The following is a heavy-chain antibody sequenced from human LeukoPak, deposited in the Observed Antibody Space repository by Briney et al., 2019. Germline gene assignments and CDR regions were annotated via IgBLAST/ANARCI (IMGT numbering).Heavy chain of an antibody. Sequence: GASVKVSCKASGYTFTGYYMHWVRQAPGQGLEWMGWINPNSGGTNYAQKFQGRVTMTTDTSTSTAYMELRSLRSDDTAVYYCARYKAAADTYYYYMDVWGKGTTVTVSS. CDR1: GYTFTGYY. J-gene: IGHJ6*03. D-gene: IGHD6-13*01. V-gene: IGHV1-2*02. CDR3: ARYKAAADTYYYYMDV. CDR2: INPNSGGT.